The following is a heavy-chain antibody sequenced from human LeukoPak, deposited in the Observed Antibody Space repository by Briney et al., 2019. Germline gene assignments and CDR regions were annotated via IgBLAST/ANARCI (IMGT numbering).Heavy chain of an antibody. CDR1: GFTFDDYA. CDR2: ITGDGGST. D-gene: IGHD3-22*01. V-gene: IGHV3-43*02. CDR3: AKVAALYYYDSSGYYFDY. Sequence: GGSLRLSCAASGFTFDDYAMHWVRQAPEKGLEWVSLITGDGGSTYYADSVKGRFTISRDNSKNSLYLQMNSLRTEDTALYYCAKVAALYYYDSSGYYFDYWGQGTLVTVSS. J-gene: IGHJ4*02.